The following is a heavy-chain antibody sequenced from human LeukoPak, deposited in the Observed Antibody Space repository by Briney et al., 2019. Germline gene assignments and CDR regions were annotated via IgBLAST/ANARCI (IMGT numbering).Heavy chain of an antibody. CDR2: INPNSGGT. CDR1: GFTFTGYY. J-gene: IGHJ4*02. Sequence: ASVKVSCKASGFTFTGYYMHWVRQAPGQGLEWMGWINPNSGGTNYAQKFQGRVTMTRDTSISTAYMELTRLRSDDTAVYYCARGYYDSSAYYSADYWGQGTLVTVSS. V-gene: IGHV1-2*02. CDR3: ARGYYDSSAYYSADY. D-gene: IGHD3-22*01.